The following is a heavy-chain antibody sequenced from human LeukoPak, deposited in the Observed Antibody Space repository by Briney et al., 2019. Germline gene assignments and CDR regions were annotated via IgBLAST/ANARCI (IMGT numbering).Heavy chain of an antibody. CDR1: GFTFDDYA. CDR2: ISWNSGSI. V-gene: IGHV3-9*01. Sequence: GRSLRLSCAASGFTFDDYAMHWVRQAPGKGLEWVSGISWNSGSIGYADSVKGRFTISRDNAKNSLYLQMNSLRAEGTALYYCAKDLGYSSSWSDYWGQGTLVTVSS. CDR3: AKDLGYSSSWSDY. D-gene: IGHD6-13*01. J-gene: IGHJ4*02.